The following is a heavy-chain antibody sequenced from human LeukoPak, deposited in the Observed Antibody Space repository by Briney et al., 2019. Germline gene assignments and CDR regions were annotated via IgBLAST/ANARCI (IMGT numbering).Heavy chain of an antibody. D-gene: IGHD5-18*01. V-gene: IGHV3-64D*09. J-gene: IGHJ3*02. CDR2: ISSNGGST. Sequence: PGGSLRLSCSGSGFTFSNYVMHWVRQAPGKGLEYVSTISSNGGSTYYADSVKGRFTIPRDNSKNTLHLQMSSLRAEDTAVYYCVKGVDTAMYDAFDIWGQGTMVTVSS. CDR3: VKGVDTAMYDAFDI. CDR1: GFTFSNYV.